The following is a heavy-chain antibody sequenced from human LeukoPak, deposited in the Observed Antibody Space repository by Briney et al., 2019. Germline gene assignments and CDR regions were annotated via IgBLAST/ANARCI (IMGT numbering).Heavy chain of an antibody. CDR1: GFTFNSYW. CDR3: AKVADSSGFPSWFDP. Sequence: PGGSLRLSCAASGFTFNSYWMSWVRQAPGKGLEWVSAISGSGGSTYYADSVKGRFTISRDNSKNTLYLQMNSLRAEDTAVYYCAKVADSSGFPSWFDPWGQGTLVTVSS. J-gene: IGHJ5*02. V-gene: IGHV3-23*01. D-gene: IGHD3-22*01. CDR2: ISGSGGST.